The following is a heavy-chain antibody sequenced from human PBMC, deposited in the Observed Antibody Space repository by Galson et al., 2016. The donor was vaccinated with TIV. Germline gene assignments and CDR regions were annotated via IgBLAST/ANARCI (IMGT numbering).Heavy chain of an antibody. V-gene: IGHV3-23*01. J-gene: IGHJ3*02. CDR3: AKEWAETYDYSVFPFDI. CDR2: ISGSGGRT. D-gene: IGHD3-16*01. Sequence: SLRLSCAASGFTFTTYAMKWVRQAPGKGLDWVSSISGSGGRTYYADSVKGRFTISRDNYRNTLFLQMKSLRAEDTAVYYCAKEWAETYDYSVFPFDIWGQGTLVTVSS. CDR1: GFTFTTYA.